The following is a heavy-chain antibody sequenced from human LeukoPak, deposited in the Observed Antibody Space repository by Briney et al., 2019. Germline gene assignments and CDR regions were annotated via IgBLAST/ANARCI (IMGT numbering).Heavy chain of an antibody. J-gene: IGHJ4*02. CDR2: ISDRGSRT. CDR1: GISLSHYI. Sequence: PGGSLRLSCVHSGISLSHYIVAWVRQAPGKGLEWVSTISDRGSRTQHADSAKGRFTVSRDNSKNTLYLHMNSLRAEDTAVYFCVKVDSSRYYVDLLYWRRRTLLTVSS. D-gene: IGHD3-22*01. CDR3: VKVDSSRYYVDLLY. V-gene: IGHV3-23*01.